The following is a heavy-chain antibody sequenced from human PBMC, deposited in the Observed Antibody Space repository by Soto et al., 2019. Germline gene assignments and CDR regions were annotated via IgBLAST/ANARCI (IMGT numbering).Heavy chain of an antibody. CDR2: IYYSGST. D-gene: IGHD4-17*01. CDR3: ARATVGWFDP. Sequence: SETLSLTCTVSGGSISSGDYYWSWIRQPPGKGLEWIGYIYYSGSTYNNPSLKSRVTISVDTSKNQFSLKLSSVTAADTAVYYCARATVGWFDPWGQGTLVTVSS. J-gene: IGHJ5*02. V-gene: IGHV4-30-4*01. CDR1: GGSISSGDYY.